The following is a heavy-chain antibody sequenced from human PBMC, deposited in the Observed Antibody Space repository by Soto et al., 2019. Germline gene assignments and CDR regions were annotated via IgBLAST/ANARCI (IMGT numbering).Heavy chain of an antibody. CDR3: ARHGGYSYGPDY. V-gene: IGHV4-61*01. CDR1: GGSISSGNYY. Sequence: SETLSLTCTVSGGSISSGNYYWSWIRQHPGKGLEWIGHISYSGSTNYNPSLKSRVTISVDTSKNQFSLKLSSVTAADTAVYYCARHGGYSYGPDYWGQGTLVTVSS. J-gene: IGHJ4*02. D-gene: IGHD5-18*01. CDR2: ISYSGST.